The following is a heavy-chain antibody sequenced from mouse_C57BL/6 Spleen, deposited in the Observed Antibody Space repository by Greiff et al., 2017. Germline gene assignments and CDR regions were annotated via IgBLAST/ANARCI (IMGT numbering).Heavy chain of an antibody. J-gene: IGHJ3*01. V-gene: IGHV7-3*01. Sequence: EVKLVESGGGLVQPGASLSLSCAASGFTFTDYYMSWVRQPPGKALEWFGFIRNKANGYTTEYSSSVKGQFTISRDKSQSNLYLQMNALRGEDSATYYCARYDDSERRAWFAYWGQGTLVTVSA. CDR3: ARYDDSERRAWFAY. D-gene: IGHD2-12*01. CDR2: IRNKANGYTT. CDR1: GFTFTDYY.